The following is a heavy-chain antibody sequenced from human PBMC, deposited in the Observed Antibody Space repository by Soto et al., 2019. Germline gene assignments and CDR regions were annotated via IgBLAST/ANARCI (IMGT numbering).Heavy chain of an antibody. V-gene: IGHV3-7*03. J-gene: IGHJ4*02. CDR2: IKCDGSEK. CDR3: VRGSCMDIVVVVAATGTRFDY. D-gene: IGHD2-15*01. CDR1: GFTFSSSW. Sequence: GGSLRLSCAASGFTFSSSWMHWVCQAPEKGQEWVADIKCDGSEKYYVDSVKGRLTISRDNAKNSLYLQVNSLRAEDMTVYYCVRGSCMDIVVVVAATGTRFDYWGQGTLVTVSS.